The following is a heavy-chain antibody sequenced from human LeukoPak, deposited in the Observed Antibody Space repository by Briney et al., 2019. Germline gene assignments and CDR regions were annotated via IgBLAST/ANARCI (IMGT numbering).Heavy chain of an antibody. Sequence: GGSLRLSCAASGFTFDNYALHWVRQAPGKGLEYVSGISSTGGSTTSANTVKDRFTISRDNSKNTLYLQMGSLRAEDMAVYYCARGSGTHYYYYYMDVWGKGTTVTVSS. CDR1: GFTFDNYA. J-gene: IGHJ6*03. V-gene: IGHV3-64*01. CDR2: ISSTGGST. CDR3: ARGSGTHYYYYYMDV. D-gene: IGHD3-10*01.